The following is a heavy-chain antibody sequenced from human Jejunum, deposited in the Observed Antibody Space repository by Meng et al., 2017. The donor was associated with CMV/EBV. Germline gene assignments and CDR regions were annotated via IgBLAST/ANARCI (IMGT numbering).Heavy chain of an antibody. CDR3: ATNAFDY. CDR1: EYTFTSYP. Sequence: SGKISCKASEYTFTSYPMRWVRQAPGQSLEWMEWINTDNGDTRFSQHLQGRVTISTDTSATTAYMELSSLRLDDTAIYYCATNAFDYWGQGTLVTVSS. V-gene: IGHV1-3*04. CDR2: INTDNGDT. J-gene: IGHJ4*02. D-gene: IGHD2-8*01.